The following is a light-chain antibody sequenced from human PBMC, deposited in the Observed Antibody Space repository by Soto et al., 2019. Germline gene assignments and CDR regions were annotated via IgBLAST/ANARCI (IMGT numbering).Light chain of an antibody. V-gene: IGLV2-8*01. CDR1: SSDAGAYDY. CDR2: EIN. Sequence: QSVLTQPPSASGSPGQSVTISCNGTSSDAGAYDYVSWYQQHPGKAPKLMIYEINKRPSGVPDRFSGSKSGNTASLTVSGLQAEDEADYYCSSFAGSNNFPYVFGTGTKVTVL. J-gene: IGLJ1*01. CDR3: SSFAGSNNFPYV.